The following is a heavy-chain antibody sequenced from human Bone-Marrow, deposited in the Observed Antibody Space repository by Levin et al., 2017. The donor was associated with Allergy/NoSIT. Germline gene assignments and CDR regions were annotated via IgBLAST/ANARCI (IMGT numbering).Heavy chain of an antibody. D-gene: IGHD6-19*01. V-gene: IGHV3-43*01. J-gene: IGHJ4*02. Sequence: GGSLRLSCAASGFSFPDYTLYWVRQAPGKGLEWVSLLTWDGGSSHYADSVKGRFTISRDTNKNSLYLEMKSLRKEDTAFYYCARGTTWLPLDYWGQGTLVTVSS. CDR2: LTWDGGSS. CDR1: GFSFPDYT. CDR3: ARGTTWLPLDY.